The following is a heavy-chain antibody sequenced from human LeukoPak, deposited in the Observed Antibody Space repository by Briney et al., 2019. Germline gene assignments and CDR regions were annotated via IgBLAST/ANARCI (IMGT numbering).Heavy chain of an antibody. Sequence: PGGPVNLPWEPSGFPFSSLPLSGAPRAPGRGREGVSAISGSGGSTYYADSVKGRFTISRDNSKNTLYLQMNSLRAEDTAVYYCAKDSSDYTHLDYWGQGTLVTVSS. D-gene: IGHD6-19*01. CDR3: AKDSSDYTHLDY. CDR1: GFPFSSLP. V-gene: IGHV3-23*01. J-gene: IGHJ4*02. CDR2: ISGSGGST.